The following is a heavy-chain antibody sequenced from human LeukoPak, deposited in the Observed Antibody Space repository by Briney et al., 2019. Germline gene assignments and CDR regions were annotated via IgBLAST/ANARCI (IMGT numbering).Heavy chain of an antibody. J-gene: IGHJ6*03. CDR2: ISHTGSIE. D-gene: IGHD2-15*01. CDR1: GFTFTTYV. CDR3: ARDRAVALPTYYYYMDV. Sequence: RSLRLSCAASGFTFTTYVMHWVRQAPGKGLEWVAVISHTGSIETYADSVKGRFTISRDNSKNTVYLQMNSLKTEDTAVYYCARDRAVALPTYYYYMDVWGKGTTVTVSS. V-gene: IGHV3-30*04.